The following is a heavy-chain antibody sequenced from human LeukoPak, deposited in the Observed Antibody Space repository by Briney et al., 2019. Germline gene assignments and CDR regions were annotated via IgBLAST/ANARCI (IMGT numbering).Heavy chain of an antibody. V-gene: IGHV3-21*01. CDR1: GFTFSSYS. J-gene: IGHJ6*02. Sequence: GGSLRLSCAASGFTFSSYSMNWVRQAPGKGLEWVSSISSSSSYIYYADSVKGRFTISRDNAKNSLYLQMNSLRAEDTAVYYCAGDPPDVYGSGSLTLYYYYYGMDVWGQGTTVTVSS. CDR3: AGDPPDVYGSGSLTLYYYYYGMDV. CDR2: ISSSSSYI. D-gene: IGHD3-10*01.